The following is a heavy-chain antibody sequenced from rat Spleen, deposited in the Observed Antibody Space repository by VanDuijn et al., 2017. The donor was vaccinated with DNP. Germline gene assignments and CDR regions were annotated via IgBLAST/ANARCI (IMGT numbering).Heavy chain of an antibody. CDR1: GFTFSDYN. V-gene: IGHV5S10*01. Sequence: EVQLVESGGGLVQPGRSLKLSCAASGFTFSDYNMAWVRQAPKKGLEWVATISYDGSRTYYRDSVKGRFTISRDNAKSTLYLQMDSLRSEDTATYYCARQDYGSYWFAYWGQGTLVTVSS. J-gene: IGHJ3*01. CDR3: ARQDYGSYWFAY. CDR2: ISYDGSRT. D-gene: IGHD1-3*01.